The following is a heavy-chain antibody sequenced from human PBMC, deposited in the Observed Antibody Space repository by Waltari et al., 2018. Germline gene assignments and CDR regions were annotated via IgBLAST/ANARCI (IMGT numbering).Heavy chain of an antibody. J-gene: IGHJ6*02. V-gene: IGHV3-30*04. CDR1: EFTFRSLP. Sequence: VQLVESGGGGVQPGRSLRLSCAASEFTFRSLPLHWVRQAPGKGLEWVAVISYNERNIYYVDAVKGRFIISRDNSRKMLYLQMNSLRTEDTAVYYCARDYCDRTNCHGMDVWGQGTTVTVSS. CDR3: ARDYCDRTNCHGMDV. CDR2: ISYNERNI. D-gene: IGHD3-22*01.